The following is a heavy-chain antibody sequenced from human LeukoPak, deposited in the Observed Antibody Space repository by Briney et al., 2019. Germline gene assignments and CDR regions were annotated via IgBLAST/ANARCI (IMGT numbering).Heavy chain of an antibody. J-gene: IGHJ4*02. CDR3: AREGLAVAAAHPFDY. CDR2: IYPGDSDT. D-gene: IGHD6-13*01. CDR1: GYRFTSYW. Sequence: GESLQISCKGSGYRFTSYWIGWVRQMPGKGLEWMGIIYPGDSDTRYSPSFQGQVTISADKSISTAYLQWSSLKASDTAMYYCAREGLAVAAAHPFDYWGQGTLVTVSS. V-gene: IGHV5-51*01.